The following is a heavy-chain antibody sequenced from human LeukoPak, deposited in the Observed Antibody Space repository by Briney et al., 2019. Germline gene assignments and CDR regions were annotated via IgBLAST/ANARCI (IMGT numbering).Heavy chain of an antibody. CDR3: ASCITSLEFYMDV. J-gene: IGHJ6*03. CDR1: GGSISSYY. CDR2: IYYSGST. Sequence: SETLSLTCTVSGGSISSYYWSWIRQPPGKGLEWIGYIYYSGSTNYNPSLKSRVTISVDTSKNQFSLKLSSVTAADTAVYYCASCITSLEFYMDVWGKGTTVTVSS. V-gene: IGHV4-59*08. D-gene: IGHD3-10*01.